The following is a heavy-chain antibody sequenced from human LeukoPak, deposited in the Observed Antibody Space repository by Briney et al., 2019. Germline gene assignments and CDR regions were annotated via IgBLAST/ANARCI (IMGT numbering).Heavy chain of an antibody. Sequence: GGSLRLSCEASGFTFSTYRMSWVRQAPGKGLEWVANINQDGSQKYYVDSVKGRFTISRDNAKNSLYLQMSSLRAEDTAVYYCASFSQYYYYAMDVWGQGTTVTVSS. CDR1: GFTFSTYR. CDR3: ASFSQYYYYAMDV. D-gene: IGHD3-3*01. V-gene: IGHV3-7*03. CDR2: INQDGSQK. J-gene: IGHJ6*02.